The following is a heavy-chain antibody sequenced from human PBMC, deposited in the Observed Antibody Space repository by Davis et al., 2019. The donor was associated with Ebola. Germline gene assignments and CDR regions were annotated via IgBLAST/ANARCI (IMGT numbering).Heavy chain of an antibody. CDR2: IYYSGST. CDR3: AQSYGTPQRLTTNWFDP. V-gene: IGHV4-39*01. Sequence: MPSETLSLTCTVPGGSISSSSYYWGWIRQPPGKGLEWIGSIYYSGSTYYNPSLKSRVTISVDTSKNQFSLKLSSVTAADTAVYYCAQSYGTPQRLTTNWFDPWGQGTLVTVSS. CDR1: GGSISSSSYY. J-gene: IGHJ5*02. D-gene: IGHD3-10*01.